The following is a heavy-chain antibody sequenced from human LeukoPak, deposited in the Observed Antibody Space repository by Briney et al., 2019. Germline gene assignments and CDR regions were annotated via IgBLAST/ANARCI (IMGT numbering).Heavy chain of an antibody. D-gene: IGHD1-26*01. CDR3: AKDRWELRASSEAAFDI. CDR1: GFTFSSYA. Sequence: GGSLRLSCAASGFTFSSYAMSWVRQAPGKGLEWVSAISGSGGSTYYGDSVKGRFTISRDNSKNTLYLQMDSLRAEDTAVYYCAKDRWELRASSEAAFDIWGQGTMVTVCS. J-gene: IGHJ3*02. V-gene: IGHV3-23*01. CDR2: ISGSGGST.